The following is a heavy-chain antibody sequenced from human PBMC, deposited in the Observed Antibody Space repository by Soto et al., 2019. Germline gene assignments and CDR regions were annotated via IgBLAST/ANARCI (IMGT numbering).Heavy chain of an antibody. Sequence: SETLSLTCTVAGGNISSYYWSWIRQPPGKGLEWIGYIYYSGSTNYNPSLKSRVTISVDTSKNQFSLKLSSVTAADTAVYYCARARSRGYCSGGSCYPRAFDIWGQGTMVTVSS. J-gene: IGHJ3*02. CDR2: IYYSGST. CDR3: ARARSRGYCSGGSCYPRAFDI. CDR1: GGNISSYY. V-gene: IGHV4-59*01. D-gene: IGHD2-15*01.